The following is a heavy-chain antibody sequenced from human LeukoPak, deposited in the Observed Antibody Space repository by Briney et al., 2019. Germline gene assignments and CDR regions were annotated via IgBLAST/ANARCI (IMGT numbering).Heavy chain of an antibody. V-gene: IGHV5-51*01. Sequence: GASRQISCKGAGYSFTGYWIGWVRQMPGRGWEWMGIVYPCDSETSYRTSFQGQVPISADKSINTASLHWSSLRASDTAIYYCATTSRHFDYWGQGTLLTVSS. J-gene: IGHJ4*02. CDR2: VYPCDSET. CDR3: ATTSRHFDY. CDR1: GYSFTGYW. D-gene: IGHD6-6*01.